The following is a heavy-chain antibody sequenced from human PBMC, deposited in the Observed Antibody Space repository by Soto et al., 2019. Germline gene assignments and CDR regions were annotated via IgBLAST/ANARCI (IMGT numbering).Heavy chain of an antibody. Sequence: PSETLSLTCTVSGDSISRGDYYWSWIRQPPGKGLEWIGYIHYSGSTYYNPSLKSRVTISLDTSKNQFSLKLSSVTAADTAVYYCARGRTPLPAVRPSWLEPWGKGTLVNRLL. D-gene: IGHD3-10*01. V-gene: IGHV4-30-4*01. CDR2: IHYSGST. J-gene: IGHJ5*02. CDR1: GDSISRGDYY. CDR3: ARGRTPLPAVRPSWLEP.